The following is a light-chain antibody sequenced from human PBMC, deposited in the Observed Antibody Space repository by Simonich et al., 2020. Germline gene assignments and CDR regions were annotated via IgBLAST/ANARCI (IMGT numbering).Light chain of an antibody. Sequence: QLVLTQSPSASASLGASVKLTCTLSSEHSSYAIAWHQQQPEKGTRYLMKLNSDGSHSKGDEIPDRFSGSSSVAERYLTISSLQSEDEADYYCQTWGTGIVFGGGTKLTVL. CDR2: LNSDGSH. V-gene: IGLV4-69*01. CDR1: SEHSSYA. CDR3: QTWGTGIV. J-gene: IGLJ3*02.